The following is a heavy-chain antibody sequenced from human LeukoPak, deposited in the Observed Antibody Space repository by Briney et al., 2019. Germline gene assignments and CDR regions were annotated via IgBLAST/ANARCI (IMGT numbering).Heavy chain of an antibody. V-gene: IGHV5-51*01. CDR3: ARPQGYCSGGSCYFIFDY. CDR1: GSIFTSYW. J-gene: IGHJ4*02. Sequence: GGSLQISCKGSGSIFTSYWIGWGRQVPGKGLEWMGIIYPGDSDTRYSPSFQGQVTISADKSISTAYLQWSSLKASDTAMYYCARPQGYCSGGSCYFIFDYWGQGTLVTVSS. CDR2: IYPGDSDT. D-gene: IGHD2-15*01.